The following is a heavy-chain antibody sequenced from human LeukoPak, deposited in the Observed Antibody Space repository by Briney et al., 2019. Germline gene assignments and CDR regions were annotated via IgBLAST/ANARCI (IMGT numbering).Heavy chain of an antibody. J-gene: IGHJ4*02. V-gene: IGHV3-23*01. D-gene: IGHD3-22*01. CDR2: ISASGGTT. CDR3: AKDGISSGYFYYFDN. Sequence: GGSLRLSCAASGFTFNTYVMSWVRQTPGKGLEWVSAISASGGTTHYADSVKGRFTISRDNSKNNLYLQLSSLRAEDTAIYHCAKDGISSGYFYYFDNWGQGTLVTVSS. CDR1: GFTFNTYV.